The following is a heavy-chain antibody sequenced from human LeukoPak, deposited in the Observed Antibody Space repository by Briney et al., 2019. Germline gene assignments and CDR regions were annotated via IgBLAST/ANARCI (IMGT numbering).Heavy chain of an antibody. CDR1: GGSISSSSYY. CDR3: ARDGYSSGWPPYNWFDP. D-gene: IGHD6-19*01. J-gene: IGHJ5*02. CDR2: IYYSGST. Sequence: SETLSLTCTVSGGSISSSSYYWGWIRQPPGKGLEWIGSIYYSGSTYYNPSLKSRVTISVDTSKNQFSLKLSSVTAADTAVYYCARDGYSSGWPPYNWFDPWGQGTLVTVSS. V-gene: IGHV4-39*07.